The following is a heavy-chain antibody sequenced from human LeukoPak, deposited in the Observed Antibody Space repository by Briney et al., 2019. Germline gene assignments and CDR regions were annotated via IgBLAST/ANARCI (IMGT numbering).Heavy chain of an antibody. CDR3: ARVAFHAFDI. CDR2: IYTSGST. V-gene: IGHV4-4*07. CDR1: GGSIRNYF. J-gene: IGHJ3*02. Sequence: SETLSLTCSVSGGSIRNYFWSWIRQPAGKGLEWIGRIYTSGSTDYNPSLRSRVTMSVDTSRNQFSLRLTSMTAADTAVYYCARVAFHAFDIWGQGTMVTVSS. D-gene: IGHD2/OR15-2a*01.